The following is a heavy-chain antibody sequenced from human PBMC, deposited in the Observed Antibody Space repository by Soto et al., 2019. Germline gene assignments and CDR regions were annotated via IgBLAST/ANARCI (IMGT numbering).Heavy chain of an antibody. Sequence: EVQLVQSGAEVKKPGESLKISCKGSGYSFTNYWIGWVRQMPGKGLAWAGIINPGDSDTRYSPSFQGQVTISADKSIITASLQWRSLKASDSVMYYCARGGTTFTKCYYYYPMYVWGPGTTVTVYS. D-gene: IGHD2-8*01. CDR3: ARGGTTFTKCYYYYPMYV. CDR2: INPGDSDT. CDR1: GYSFTNYW. V-gene: IGHV5-51*01. J-gene: IGHJ6*02.